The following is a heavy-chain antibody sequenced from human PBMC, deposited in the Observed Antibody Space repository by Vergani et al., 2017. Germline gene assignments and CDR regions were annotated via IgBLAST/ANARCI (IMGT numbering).Heavy chain of an antibody. D-gene: IGHD6-19*01. V-gene: IGHV4-39*01. Sequence: QVQLQESGPGLLKPSQTLSLTCTVSGASVTSRLDYWGWIRQPPGKGLEWIGTIYYTGTTYYNEAHKSRLTISVDTSKNQFSLNLTSVTAADTAVYYCTRHGRSGWAGYFQHWGQGTLVTASS. CDR2: IYYTGTT. CDR1: GASVTSRLDY. J-gene: IGHJ1*01. CDR3: TRHGRSGWAGYFQH.